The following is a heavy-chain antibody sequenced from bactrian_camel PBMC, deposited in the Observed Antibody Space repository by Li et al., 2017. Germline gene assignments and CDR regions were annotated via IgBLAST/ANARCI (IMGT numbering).Heavy chain of an antibody. J-gene: IGHJ4*01. Sequence: VQLVESGGGSVQTGGSLRLSCTASGFTFAESDMGWYRRAPGDECRLVSTIKLDDTKYYTDSFKGRFTISQDDAKNAVYLQMNNLQSEDTALYYCAKGLFSTADGLGHTVRGQGTQVTVS. V-gene: IGHV3-1*01. CDR2: IKLDDTK. D-gene: IGHD1*01. CDR1: GFTFAESD.